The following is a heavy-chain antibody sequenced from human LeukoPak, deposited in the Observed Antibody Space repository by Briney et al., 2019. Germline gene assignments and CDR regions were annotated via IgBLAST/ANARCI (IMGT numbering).Heavy chain of an antibody. CDR1: GFSFSTHS. CDR3: AGDGVGVLPGDAFDI. D-gene: IGHD2-8*01. J-gene: IGHJ3*02. Sequence: PGGSLRLSCAASGFSFSTHSMNWVRQVPGKGLEWISFINLDGTDIHYGESVKGRFTISRDNAKNSVYLQMRTLRAEDTAVYYCAGDGVGVLPGDAFDIWSQGTLVTVSS. V-gene: IGHV3-21*05. CDR2: INLDGTDI.